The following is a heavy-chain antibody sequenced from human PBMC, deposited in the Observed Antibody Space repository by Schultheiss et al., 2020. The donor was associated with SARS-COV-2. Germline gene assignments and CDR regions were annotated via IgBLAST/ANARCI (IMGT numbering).Heavy chain of an antibody. CDR1: GFTFSDYY. D-gene: IGHD1-1*01. J-gene: IGHJ6*02. CDR2: ISSSGSTT. V-gene: IGHV3-11*01. Sequence: GGSLRLSCAASGFTFSDYYMSWIRQAPGKGLEWVSYISSSGSTTYYADSVKGRFTISRDNAKNSLYLQMNSLRAEDTAVYYCARDKSIPATGTDYGMDVWGQGTTVTVSS. CDR3: ARDKSIPATGTDYGMDV.